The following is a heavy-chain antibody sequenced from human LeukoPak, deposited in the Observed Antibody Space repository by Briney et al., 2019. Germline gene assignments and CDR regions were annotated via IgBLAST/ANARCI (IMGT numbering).Heavy chain of an antibody. CDR3: ARHSSSWYPRPPYYYYMDV. Sequence: GESLKISCKGSGYSFTSYWIGWVRQMPGKGLEWMGIIYPGDSDTRYSPSFQGQVTISADKSISTAYLQWSSLKASDTAMYYCARHSSSWYPRPPYYYYMDVWGKGTTVTVSS. CDR1: GYSFTSYW. CDR2: IYPGDSDT. J-gene: IGHJ6*03. V-gene: IGHV5-51*01. D-gene: IGHD6-13*01.